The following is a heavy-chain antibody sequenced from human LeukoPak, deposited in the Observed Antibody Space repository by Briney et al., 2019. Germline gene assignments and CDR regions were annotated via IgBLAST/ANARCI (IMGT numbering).Heavy chain of an antibody. V-gene: IGHV4-4*07. J-gene: IGHJ5*02. CDR1: GGSISSYY. D-gene: IGHD3-10*01. Sequence: SETLSLTCTVSGGSISSYYWSWIRQPAGKGLEWIGRIYTSGSTNYNPSLKSRVTMSVDTSKNQFSLKLSSVTAADTAVYYCARDLTMVRGVPGWFDPWGQGTLVTVSS. CDR3: ARDLTMVRGVPGWFDP. CDR2: IYTSGST.